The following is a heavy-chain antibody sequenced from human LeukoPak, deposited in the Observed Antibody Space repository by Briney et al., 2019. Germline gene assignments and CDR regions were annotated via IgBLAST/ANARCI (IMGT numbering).Heavy chain of an antibody. Sequence: TXXSXWMXXVRQAPGKXLVWXXXINSDGSSTSYADSVKGRFTISRDNAKNTLYLQMNSLRAEDTAVYYCARGKVDTAMAIDYWGQGTLVTVSS. J-gene: IGHJ4*02. CDR1: TXXSXW. V-gene: IGHV3-74*01. CDR2: INSDGSST. D-gene: IGHD5-18*01. CDR3: ARGKVDTAMAIDY.